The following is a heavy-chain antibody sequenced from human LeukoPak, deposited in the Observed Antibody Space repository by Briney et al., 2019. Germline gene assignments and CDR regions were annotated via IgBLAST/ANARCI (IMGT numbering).Heavy chain of an antibody. D-gene: IGHD2-15*01. V-gene: IGHV3-66*02. J-gene: IGHJ4*02. CDR1: GFIVSSNY. CDR3: ARDVGGYLDY. CDR2: IYSGGST. Sequence: GGSLRLSCAASGFIVSSNYMSWVRQGPGKGLEWVSVIYSGGSTYYADSVKGRFTISRDNSKNTLYLQINSLRAEDTAVYYCARDVGGYLDYWGQGTLVTVPS.